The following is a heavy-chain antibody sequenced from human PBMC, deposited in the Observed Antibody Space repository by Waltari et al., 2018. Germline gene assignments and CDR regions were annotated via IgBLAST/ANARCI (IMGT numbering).Heavy chain of an antibody. V-gene: IGHV1-69*04. Sequence: QVQLVQSGAEVKKPGSSVKVSCKASGGTFSSYAISWVRQAPGQGLEWMGRFIPCLGIANYAQKFQGRVTITADKSMSTAYMELSSLRSEDTAVYYCATSPGKDTAMDFDIWGQGTMVTVSS. D-gene: IGHD5-18*01. CDR2: FIPCLGIA. CDR3: ATSPGKDTAMDFDI. J-gene: IGHJ3*02. CDR1: GGTFSSYA.